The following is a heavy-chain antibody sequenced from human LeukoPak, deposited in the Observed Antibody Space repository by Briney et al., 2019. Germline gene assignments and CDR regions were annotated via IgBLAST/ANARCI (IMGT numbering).Heavy chain of an antibody. V-gene: IGHV4-39*01. CDR2: IYYSGST. CDR3: ARRLVIIPTLDY. CDR1: GGSISNNNYY. Sequence: SETLSLTCTVSGGSISNNNYYWGWIRQPPGKGLEWIGSIYYSGSTHCHPSLKSRVTISVDTSKNQISLKLSSVTAADTAVYYCARRLVIIPTLDYWGQGTLVTVSS. J-gene: IGHJ4*02. D-gene: IGHD3-9*01.